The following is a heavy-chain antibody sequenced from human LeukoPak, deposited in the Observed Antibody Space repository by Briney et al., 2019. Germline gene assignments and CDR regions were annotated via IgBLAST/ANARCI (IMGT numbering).Heavy chain of an antibody. V-gene: IGHV1-18*01. CDR2: ISAYNGNT. J-gene: IGHJ4*02. Sequence: ASVKVSCKASGYTFTSYTIHWVRQAPGQRLEWMGWISAYNGNTNYAQKLQGRVTMTTDTSTSTAYMELRSLRSDDTAVYYCARGYNWNDVSDYWGQGTLVTVSS. CDR1: GYTFTSYT. CDR3: ARGYNWNDVSDY. D-gene: IGHD1-1*01.